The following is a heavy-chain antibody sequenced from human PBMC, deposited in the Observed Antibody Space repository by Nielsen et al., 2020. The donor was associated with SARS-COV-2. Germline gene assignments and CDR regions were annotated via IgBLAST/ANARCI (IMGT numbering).Heavy chain of an antibody. CDR3: ARDPTYYDILTGYKGPQYGMDV. CDR1: GGSISSGSYY. J-gene: IGHJ6*02. Sequence: SETLSLTCTVSGGSISSGSYYWSWIRQPAGKGLEWIGRIYTSGSTNYNPSLKSRVTISVDTSKNQFSLKLSSVTAADTAVYYCARDPTYYDILTGYKGPQYGMDVWGQGTTVTVSS. V-gene: IGHV4-61*02. CDR2: IYTSGST. D-gene: IGHD3-9*01.